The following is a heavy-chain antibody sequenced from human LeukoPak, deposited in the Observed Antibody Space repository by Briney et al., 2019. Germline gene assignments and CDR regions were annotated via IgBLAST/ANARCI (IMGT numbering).Heavy chain of an antibody. V-gene: IGHV3-74*01. Sequence: GGSLRLSCAVSGFTFSRYWMHWARRAPGKGLMWVSRINTDGRNTNYADSVKGRFTISRDNAKNTLYLQLNSLRAEDTAVYYCTRDDSSGSDYWGQGTLVTVSS. CDR1: GFTFSRYW. J-gene: IGHJ4*02. CDR3: TRDDSSGSDY. CDR2: INTDGRNT. D-gene: IGHD3-10*01.